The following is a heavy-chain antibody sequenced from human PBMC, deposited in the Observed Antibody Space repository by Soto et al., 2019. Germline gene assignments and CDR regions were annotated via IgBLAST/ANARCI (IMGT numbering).Heavy chain of an antibody. CDR1: GFSLNTGGLG. V-gene: IGHV2-5*02. Sequence: QITLKESGPTLVKPTQTLTLTCTFSGFSLNTGGLGVGWIRQPPGKALEWLALIYWDGDKRYSPSLQSRLSIPKDTSPHQLVLTLSHMYPVDPATYYCVHSRCGGDCLRSFSSHYYYGMDVWGQGNTVTVSS. CDR2: IYWDGDK. CDR3: VHSRCGGDCLRSFSSHYYYGMDV. D-gene: IGHD2-21*02. J-gene: IGHJ6*02.